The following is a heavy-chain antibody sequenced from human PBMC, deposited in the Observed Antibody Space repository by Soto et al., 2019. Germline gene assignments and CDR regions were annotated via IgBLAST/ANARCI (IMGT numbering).Heavy chain of an antibody. CDR2: IDPSDSYT. D-gene: IGHD3-10*01. J-gene: IGHJ2*01. CDR3: ARADMVRGVIITLPYWYFDL. CDR1: GYSFTSYW. V-gene: IGHV5-10-1*01. Sequence: GESLKISCKGSGYSFTSYWISWVRQMPVKGLEWMGRIDPSDSYTNYSPSFQGHVTISADKSISTAYLQWSSLKASDTAMYYCARADMVRGVIITLPYWYFDLWGRGTLVTVSS.